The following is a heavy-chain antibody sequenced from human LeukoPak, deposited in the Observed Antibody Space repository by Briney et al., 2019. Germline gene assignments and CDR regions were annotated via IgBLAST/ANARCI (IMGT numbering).Heavy chain of an antibody. Sequence: GGSLRLSCVGSGFTFSAYGMHWVRQAPGKGLEWVAVISYDGSIKYYADSVKGRFTISRDNSKNTLYLQMTSLRAEDTAVYSCSKDHKWELDYDYYGVDVWGQGTTVTVSS. CDR3: SKDHKWELDYDYYGVDV. CDR1: GFTFSAYG. V-gene: IGHV3-30*18. J-gene: IGHJ6*02. CDR2: ISYDGSIK. D-gene: IGHD1-26*01.